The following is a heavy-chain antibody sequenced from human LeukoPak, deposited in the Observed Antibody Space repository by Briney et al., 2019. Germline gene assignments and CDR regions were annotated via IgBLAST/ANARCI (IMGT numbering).Heavy chain of an antibody. V-gene: IGHV1-2*02. Sequence: ASVKVSCKASGYTFTGYYLHWVRQAPGQGLEWMGWINPNNGGTNYAQRFQGRVTMTRDTSISTAYMELSRLRSDDTAIYYCASRSDTVTTPHYWGQGTLSPSPQ. CDR1: GYTFTGYY. J-gene: IGHJ4*02. CDR2: INPNNGGT. D-gene: IGHD4-17*01. CDR3: ASRSDTVTTPHY.